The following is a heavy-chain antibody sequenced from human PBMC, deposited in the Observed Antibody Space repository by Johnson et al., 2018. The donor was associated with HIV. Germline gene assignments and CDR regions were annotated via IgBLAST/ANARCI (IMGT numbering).Heavy chain of an antibody. CDR2: IRYDGSNK. CDR1: GFTFSSYG. Sequence: QVQLVESGGGVVQPGGSLRLSCAVSGFTFSSYGMHWVRQAPGKGLEWVAFIRYDGSNKYYADSVKGRFTISRDNSKNTLYLQMNSLRAEDTAVYYCAKDFGYPRPRDAFDIWGQGTMVTVSS. CDR3: AKDFGYPRPRDAFDI. J-gene: IGHJ3*02. D-gene: IGHD5-12*01. V-gene: IGHV3-30*02.